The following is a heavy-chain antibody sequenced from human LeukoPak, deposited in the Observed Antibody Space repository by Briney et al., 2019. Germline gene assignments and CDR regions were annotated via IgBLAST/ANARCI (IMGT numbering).Heavy chain of an antibody. CDR2: IYYSGST. V-gene: IGHV4-59*01. Sequence: SETLSLTCTVSGGSISSYYWSWIRQPPGKGLEWIGYIYYSGSTNYNPSLKSRVTISVDTSKNQFSLKLSSVTAADTAVYHCARGSSSGWYYFDYWGQGTLVTVSS. J-gene: IGHJ4*02. CDR3: ARGSSSGWYYFDY. D-gene: IGHD6-19*01. CDR1: GGSISSYY.